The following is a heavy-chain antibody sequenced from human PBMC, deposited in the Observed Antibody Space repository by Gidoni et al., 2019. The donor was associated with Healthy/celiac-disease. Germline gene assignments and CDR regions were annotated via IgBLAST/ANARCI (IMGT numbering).Heavy chain of an antibody. Sequence: QVQLRESGRGMVKTSETLSLTCTVAGGSIGSYYWRWIRQPAGKGLEWIGRICTSGSTNYNPSLKRRVTMSVDTSKNQFSLKLSSVTSADTAVYYCARHPGDLRYYFDYWGQGTLVTVSS. J-gene: IGHJ4*02. CDR2: ICTSGST. CDR1: GGSIGSYY. V-gene: IGHV4-4*07. D-gene: IGHD4-17*01. CDR3: ARHPGDLRYYFDY.